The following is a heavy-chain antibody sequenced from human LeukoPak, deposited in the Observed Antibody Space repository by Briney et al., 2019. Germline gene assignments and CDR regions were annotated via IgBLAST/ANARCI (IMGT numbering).Heavy chain of an antibody. V-gene: IGHV4-4*09. D-gene: IGHD5/OR15-5a*01. Sequence: SETLSPTCTVSGTSTITSSWSWIRQFPGKGLEWIGFIDSSGHNDSNPPLSGRVTISIDTSKNQFFLRLTSVTAAYTGVYWCAKGFYDSRLNSSPFDFWGRGTLVTVSS. CDR3: AKGFYDSRLNSSPFDF. CDR2: IDSSGHN. J-gene: IGHJ4*02. CDR1: GTSTITSS.